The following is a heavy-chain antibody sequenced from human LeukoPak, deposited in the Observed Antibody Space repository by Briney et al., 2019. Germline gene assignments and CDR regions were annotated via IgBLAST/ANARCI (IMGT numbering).Heavy chain of an antibody. Sequence: ASVKVSCKASGYTFTGYYMHWVRQAPGQGLEWMGWMNPNSGNTGYAQKFQGRVTMTRNTSISTAYMELSSLRSEDTAVYYCARGVSSGWSLYYYYYMDVWGKGTTVTISS. J-gene: IGHJ6*03. CDR2: MNPNSGNT. CDR1: GYTFTGYY. V-gene: IGHV1-8*02. CDR3: ARGVSSGWSLYYYYYMDV. D-gene: IGHD6-19*01.